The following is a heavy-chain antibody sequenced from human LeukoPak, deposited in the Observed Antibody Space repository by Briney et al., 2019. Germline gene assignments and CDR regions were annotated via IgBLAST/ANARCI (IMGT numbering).Heavy chain of an antibody. D-gene: IGHD3-3*01. CDR3: ARDRVLRWPTNTFDY. Sequence: GGSLRLSCVASGFTFSNHAMTWVRQAPGKGLEWVSAISANGVDTFYAPSVKGRFTISRDNSKNSLYLQMNSLRAEDTAVYYCARDRVLRWPTNTFDYWGQGTLVTVSS. J-gene: IGHJ4*02. CDR1: GFTFSNHA. V-gene: IGHV3-23*01. CDR2: ISANGVDT.